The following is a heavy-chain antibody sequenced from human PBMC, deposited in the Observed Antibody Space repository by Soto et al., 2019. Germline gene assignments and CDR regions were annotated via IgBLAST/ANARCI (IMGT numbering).Heavy chain of an antibody. Sequence: QVQLQESGPGLVKPSQTLSLTCTVSSGSISSGGYYWSWIRQHPGKGLEWIGYVYYSGSTYYNPSLKSRVTISVDTSKNQFSLKLSSVTAAVTAVYYCARYSNLKSSGYPRAAPHYYGMDVWGQGSTVSVSS. CDR3: ARYSNLKSSGYPRAAPHYYGMDV. CDR1: SGSISSGGYY. J-gene: IGHJ6*02. V-gene: IGHV4-31*03. CDR2: VYYSGST. D-gene: IGHD3-22*01.